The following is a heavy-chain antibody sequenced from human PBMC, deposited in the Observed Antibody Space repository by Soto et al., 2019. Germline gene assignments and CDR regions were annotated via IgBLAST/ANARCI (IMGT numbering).Heavy chain of an antibody. CDR3: ARNVGSSGSSRWFYT. CDR1: GFTLSNYG. J-gene: IGHJ5*02. D-gene: IGHD3-10*01. Sequence: QVQLVESGGGVVQPGRSLTLSCVASGFTLSNYGMHWVRQAPGKGLEWVAVIWYDGTTTYSADSVKGRFSSSRDNSKNALFLQLSSLRAEDTAVYYCARNVGSSGSSRWFYTWGQGTLVTVSS. CDR2: IWYDGTTT. V-gene: IGHV3-33*01.